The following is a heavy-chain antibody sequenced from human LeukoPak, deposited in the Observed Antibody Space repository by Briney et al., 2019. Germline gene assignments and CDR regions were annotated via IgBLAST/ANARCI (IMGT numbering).Heavy chain of an antibody. CDR1: GGSISSYY. V-gene: IGHV4-59*08. CDR2: IYKSGST. CDR3: ARLSTGPYGLGAFDI. D-gene: IGHD1-1*01. Sequence: PSETLSLTCTVSGGSISSYYWSWIRQPPGKGLEWIGNIYKSGSTNYNPSLKSRVTMSVDTSKNQFSLRLNSMTAADTAVYYCARLSTGPYGLGAFDIWGQGTMVTVSS. J-gene: IGHJ3*02.